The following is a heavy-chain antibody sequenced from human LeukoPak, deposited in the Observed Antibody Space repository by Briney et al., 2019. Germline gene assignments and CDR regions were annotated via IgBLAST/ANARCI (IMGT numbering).Heavy chain of an antibody. J-gene: IGHJ5*02. D-gene: IGHD3-10*01. CDR1: GFTVSRNY. CDR2: IYSGGST. Sequence: GGSLRLSCAASGFTVSRNYMSWVRPAPGRGLEWVSVIYSGGSTYYADSVKGRFTISRDNSKNTLYLQMNSLRAEDTAVYYCARNPWFGELSWFDPWGQGTLVTVSS. V-gene: IGHV3-66*01. CDR3: ARNPWFGELSWFDP.